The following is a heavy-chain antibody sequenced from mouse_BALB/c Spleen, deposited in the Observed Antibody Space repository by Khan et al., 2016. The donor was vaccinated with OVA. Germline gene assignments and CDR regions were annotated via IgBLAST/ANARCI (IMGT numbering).Heavy chain of an antibody. CDR2: INPTAGYT. J-gene: IGHJ2*01. V-gene: IGHV1-7*01. Sequence: QVQLKQSGAELAKPGPSVKMSCKASGYTFTTYWMHWVKQRPGQGLEWIGYINPTAGYTDYNEKFKDRATLSEDKSSSTAYMQLSSLTSEDSAVYYCTRDRIDYWGQGTTLTVSS. CDR3: TRDRIDY. CDR1: GYTFTTYW.